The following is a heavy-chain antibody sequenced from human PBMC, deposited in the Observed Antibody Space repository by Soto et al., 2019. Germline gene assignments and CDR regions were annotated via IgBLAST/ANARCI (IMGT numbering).Heavy chain of an antibody. J-gene: IGHJ6*02. D-gene: IGHD6-13*01. Sequence: GGSLRLSCASSGFTFSNSALHLVRQAPGQGLAWVAVISFDGRNKYYADSVKGRFTISRDNLKNTLYLEMNSLRAEDTAVYYCARDRLGLIGQQMARYYGMDVWGQGTTVTVSS. CDR2: ISFDGRNK. CDR3: ARDRLGLIGQQMARYYGMDV. V-gene: IGHV3-30*04. CDR1: GFTFSNSA.